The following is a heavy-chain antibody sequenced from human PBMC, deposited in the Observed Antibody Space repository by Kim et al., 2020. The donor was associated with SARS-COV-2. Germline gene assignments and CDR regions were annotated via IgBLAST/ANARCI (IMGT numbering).Heavy chain of an antibody. V-gene: IGHV3-23*01. D-gene: IGHD3-10*01. CDR2: T. J-gene: IGHJ4*02. CDR3: AKGPRSWAFDY. Sequence: TYYADSVKGRSIISRDNSKNTLYLQMNSLRDEDTALYYCAKGPRSWAFDYWGQGTLVTVSS.